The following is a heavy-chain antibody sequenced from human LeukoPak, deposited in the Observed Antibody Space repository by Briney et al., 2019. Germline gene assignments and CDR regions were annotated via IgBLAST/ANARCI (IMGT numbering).Heavy chain of an antibody. Sequence: GGSLRLSCAASGFTFSSYSMNWVRQAPGKGLEWVSSISSSSSYIYYADSVKGRFTISRDNAKNSLYLQMNSLRAEDTAVYYCARQSVAVAAPFDYWGQGTLVTVSS. D-gene: IGHD6-19*01. CDR2: ISSSSSYI. CDR3: ARQSVAVAAPFDY. CDR1: GFTFSSYS. V-gene: IGHV3-21*01. J-gene: IGHJ4*02.